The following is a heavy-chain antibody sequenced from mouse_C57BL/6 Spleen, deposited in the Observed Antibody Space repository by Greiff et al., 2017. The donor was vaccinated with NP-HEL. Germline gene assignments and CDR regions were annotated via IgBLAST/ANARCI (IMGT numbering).Heavy chain of an antibody. D-gene: IGHD1-1*01. CDR1: GYSITSGYY. V-gene: IGHV3-6*01. CDR3: ARDRGSPYYYAMDY. Sequence: ESGPGLVKPSQSLSLTCSVTGYSITSGYYWNWIRQFPGNKLEWMGYISYDGSNNYNPSLKNRISITRDTSKNQFFLKLNSVTTEDTATYYCARDRGSPYYYAMDYWGQGTSVTVSS. J-gene: IGHJ4*01. CDR2: ISYDGSN.